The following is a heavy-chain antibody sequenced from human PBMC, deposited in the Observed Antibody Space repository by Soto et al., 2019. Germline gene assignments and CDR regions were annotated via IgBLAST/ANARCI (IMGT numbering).Heavy chain of an antibody. CDR1: GYSFTSYW. CDR3: AREPHWGGYDYYYGMDV. J-gene: IGHJ6*02. D-gene: IGHD2-21*01. V-gene: IGHV5-51*04. Sequence: GESLKLSCTGSGYSFTSYWIGWVRQMPGKGLEWMGIIYPGDSDTRYSPSLQGQVTISADKPISTAYLQLNSVTPEDTAVYYCAREPHWGGYDYYYGMDVWGQGTTVTVSS. CDR2: IYPGDSDT.